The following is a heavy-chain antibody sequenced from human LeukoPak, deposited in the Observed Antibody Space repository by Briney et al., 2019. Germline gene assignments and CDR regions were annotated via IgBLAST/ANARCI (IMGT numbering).Heavy chain of an antibody. V-gene: IGHV3-30*18. D-gene: IGHD2-15*01. Sequence: GGSLRLSCAASGFTLTSYGMHWVRQAPGKGLEWVAVISYEKNEEFFADSVKGRSTISRDSSKNTLYLQMNSLRPEDTAVYYCVKGRSGSSYSPSDSWGQGTLVTVSS. CDR1: GFTLTSYG. CDR2: ISYEKNEE. J-gene: IGHJ4*02. CDR3: VKGRSGSSYSPSDS.